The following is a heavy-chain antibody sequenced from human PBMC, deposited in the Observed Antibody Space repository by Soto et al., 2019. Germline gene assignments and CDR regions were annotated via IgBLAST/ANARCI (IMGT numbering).Heavy chain of an antibody. D-gene: IGHD2-15*01. CDR3: AYLPCSGGSCYWFSYSGMDV. V-gene: IGHV2-5*02. J-gene: IGHJ6*02. Sequence: QITLKESGPPLVKPTQTLTLTCTFSGFSLSTSGVGVAWIRQPPGKALEWLALIYWDDDKRYRPSLETRLTVXXXTXXTQVVVSMTNMDSVDTATYYCAYLPCSGGSCYWFSYSGMDVWGQGTTVTVSS. CDR2: IYWDDDK. CDR1: GFSLSTSGVG.